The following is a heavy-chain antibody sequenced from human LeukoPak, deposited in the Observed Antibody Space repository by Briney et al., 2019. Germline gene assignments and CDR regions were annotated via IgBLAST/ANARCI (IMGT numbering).Heavy chain of an antibody. J-gene: IGHJ4*02. Sequence: GGSLRLSCAASGFTFSNAWMSWVPQAPGKGLEWVGRIKSKTDGGTTDYAAPVKGRFTISRDDSKNTLYLQMNSLKTEDTAVYYCTTSYYDFWSGYYPLDYWGQGTLVTVSS. V-gene: IGHV3-15*01. CDR2: IKSKTDGGTT. CDR1: GFTFSNAW. CDR3: TTSYYDFWSGYYPLDY. D-gene: IGHD3-3*01.